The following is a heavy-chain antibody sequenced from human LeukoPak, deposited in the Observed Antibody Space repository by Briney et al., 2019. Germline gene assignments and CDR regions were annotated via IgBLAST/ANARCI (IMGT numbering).Heavy chain of an antibody. Sequence: GGSLRLSCAASGFTFSTYAMSWVRQAPGKGLEWVSTISGSGANTYYADSVRGRFTISRDNSKNTLYLQKNSLRADDTAIYYCAKSMTLQWRGFFDLWGRGTHVTVSS. CDR3: AKSMTLQWRGFFDL. J-gene: IGHJ2*01. CDR2: ISGSGANT. D-gene: IGHD6-19*01. V-gene: IGHV3-23*01. CDR1: GFTFSTYA.